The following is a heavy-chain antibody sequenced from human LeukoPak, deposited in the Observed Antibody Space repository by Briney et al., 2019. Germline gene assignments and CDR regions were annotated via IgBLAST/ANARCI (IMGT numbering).Heavy chain of an antibody. J-gene: IGHJ5*02. CDR2: VNESGGT. D-gene: IGHD1-26*01. CDR3: ARGQGATVPQVGKNWFDP. V-gene: IGHV4-34*01. Sequence: SETLSLTCAVYIDSFSNYHWNWIRQTPAKGMEWIGEVNESGGTNISPSLRSRVILSVDTSKNQFSLKLISVTVADTVIYYCARGQGATVPQVGKNWFDPWGQGTRVTVSS. CDR1: IDSFSNYH.